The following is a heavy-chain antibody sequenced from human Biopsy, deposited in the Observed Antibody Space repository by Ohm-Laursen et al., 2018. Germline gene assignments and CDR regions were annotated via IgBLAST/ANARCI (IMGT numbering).Heavy chain of an antibody. CDR2: ISGYNGNT. CDR1: GYMFYSYG. V-gene: IGHV1-18*01. J-gene: IGHJ6*02. CDR3: ARDRHHAAGSYAGMDV. D-gene: IGHD3-10*01. Sequence: GASVKVSCNASGYMFYSYGVSWVRLAPGQGPEWMGWISGYNGNTNYPQRLQGRVTLTTDASSSTAYMELRGLRSDDTAVYYCARDRHHAAGSYAGMDVWGQGTTVTVSS.